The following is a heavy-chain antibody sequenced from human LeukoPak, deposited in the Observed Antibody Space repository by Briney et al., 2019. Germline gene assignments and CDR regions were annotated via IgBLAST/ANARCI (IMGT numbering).Heavy chain of an antibody. CDR3: VRHEGSISGWPFDY. CDR1: GFTFTKYW. Sequence: GESLKISCKGSGFTFTKYWIGWVRQMPGKGLEWMGIMYLGDSETRYSPSFQGQVTISADESISTVFLQWSSLKASDTAMYYCVRHEGSISGWPFDYWGQGTLVTVSS. J-gene: IGHJ4*02. D-gene: IGHD6-19*01. V-gene: IGHV5-51*01. CDR2: MYLGDSET.